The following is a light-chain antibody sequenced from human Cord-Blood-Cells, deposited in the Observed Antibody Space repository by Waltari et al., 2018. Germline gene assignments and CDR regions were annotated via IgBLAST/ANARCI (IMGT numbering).Light chain of an antibody. Sequence: QITQFTSSLSASIGDRVTITCRASQSISSYLNWYQQKPGKAPKVLIYTASSLQSGVPSRFSGSGSGTDFTLTISGLQTEDFATYYCQQSYSTPLTFGGGAKVEIK. V-gene: IGKV1-39*01. CDR3: QQSYSTPLT. J-gene: IGKJ4*01. CDR2: TAS. CDR1: QSISSY.